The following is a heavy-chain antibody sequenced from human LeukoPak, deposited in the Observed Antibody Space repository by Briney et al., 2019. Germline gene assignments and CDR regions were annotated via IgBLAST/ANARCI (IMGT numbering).Heavy chain of an antibody. Sequence: PSETLSLTCAVYGGSFSGYYWSWIRQPPGKGLEWIGEINHSGSTNYNPSLKSRVTISVDTSKNQFSLKLSSVTAADTAVYYCARGRQGDSSGYSPRLFDYWGQGTLVTVSS. J-gene: IGHJ4*02. CDR2: INHSGST. CDR3: ARGRQGDSSGYSPRLFDY. V-gene: IGHV4-34*01. CDR1: GGSFSGYY. D-gene: IGHD3-22*01.